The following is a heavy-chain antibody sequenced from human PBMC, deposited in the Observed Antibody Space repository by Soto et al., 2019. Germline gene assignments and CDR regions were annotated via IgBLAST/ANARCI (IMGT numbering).Heavy chain of an antibody. Sequence: SETLSLTCTVSGGSISSSSYYWGWIRQPPGKGLEWIGSIYYSGSTYYNPSLKSRVTISVDTSKNQFSLKLSSVTAADTAVYYCARHVGDFWSGYYRDYYYMDVWGKGTTVTVSS. CDR2: IYYSGST. V-gene: IGHV4-39*01. CDR1: GGSISSSSYY. CDR3: ARHVGDFWSGYYRDYYYMDV. D-gene: IGHD3-3*01. J-gene: IGHJ6*03.